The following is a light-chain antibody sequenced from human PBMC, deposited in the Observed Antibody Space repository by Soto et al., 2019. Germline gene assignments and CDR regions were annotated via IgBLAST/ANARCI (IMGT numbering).Light chain of an antibody. J-gene: IGKJ1*01. CDR3: QQTAHSPLT. CDR2: DAS. CDR1: QSVINNY. V-gene: IGKV3-20*01. Sequence: EIVLTQSPGTLSLSPGERATLSCRASQSVINNYVAWYQQKPGQAPRLLIHDASSRATGIPDRFSGGGSGTDFTLTISRLEPEDFAVYFCQQTAHSPLTFGQGTRVDIK.